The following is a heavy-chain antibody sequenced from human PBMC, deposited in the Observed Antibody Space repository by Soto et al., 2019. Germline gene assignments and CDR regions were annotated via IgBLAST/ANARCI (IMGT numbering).Heavy chain of an antibody. CDR1: GGTFSSYT. CDR2: ISAYNGNT. Sequence: GASVKVSCKSSGGTFSSYTISGVRQAPGQGLEWMGWISAYNGNTNYAQKLQGRVTMTTDTSTTTAYMELRSLRSDDTAVYYCARSGTPAGYWGQGTLVTVSS. J-gene: IGHJ4*02. V-gene: IGHV1-18*01. CDR3: ARSGTPAGY. D-gene: IGHD3-10*01.